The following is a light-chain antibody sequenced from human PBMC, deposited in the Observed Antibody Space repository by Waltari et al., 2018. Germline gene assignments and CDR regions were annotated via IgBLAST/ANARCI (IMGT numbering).Light chain of an antibody. Sequence: QSVLTQPPSASGTPGQRVTISCSGTSSNVGGSTVNWYQQVPGTAPKLLINDRNRRASGVPDRFSGSKSGTSASLAISGLQSEDEADYFCAVWDARLNGPVFGGGTKVTVL. CDR3: AVWDARLNGPV. J-gene: IGLJ2*01. V-gene: IGLV1-44*01. CDR1: SSNVGGST. CDR2: DRN.